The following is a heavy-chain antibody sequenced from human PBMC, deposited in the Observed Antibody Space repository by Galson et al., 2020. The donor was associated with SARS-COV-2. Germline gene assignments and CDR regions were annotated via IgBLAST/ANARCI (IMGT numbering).Heavy chain of an antibody. CDR2: ISWDGGST. D-gene: IGHD5-18*01. V-gene: IGHV3-43D*04. CDR1: GFTFDDYA. J-gene: IGHJ4*02. Sequence: GGSLRLSCAASGFTFDDYAMHWVRQAPGKGLEWVSLISWDGGSTYYADSVKGRFTISRDNSKNSLYLQMNSLRAEDTALYYCAKDIGYSYGLGYWGQGTLVTVSS. CDR3: AKDIGYSYGLGY.